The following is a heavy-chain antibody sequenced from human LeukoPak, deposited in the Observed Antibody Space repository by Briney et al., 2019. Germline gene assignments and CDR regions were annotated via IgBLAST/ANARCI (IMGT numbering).Heavy chain of an antibody. V-gene: IGHV1-46*01. CDR1: GYTFTSYY. CDR2: INPSGGST. CDR3: ARDSGWWMFDY. Sequence: ASVKVSFKASGYTFTSYYIHWVRQAPGQGLEWMGIINPSGGSTSYAQKFQGRVTMTRDTSTSTVYMELSSPRSEDTAVYYCARDSGWWMFDYWGQGTLVTVSS. J-gene: IGHJ4*02. D-gene: IGHD6-19*01.